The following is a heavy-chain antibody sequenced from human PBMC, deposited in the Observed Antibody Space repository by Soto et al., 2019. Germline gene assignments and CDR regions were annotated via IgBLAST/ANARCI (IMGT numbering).Heavy chain of an antibody. CDR1: GYSFTSYW. D-gene: IGHD6-6*01. CDR3: ARRRTRAARPYYYGMDV. V-gene: IGHV5-51*01. Sequence: GESLKISCKGSGYSFTSYWIGWVRQMPGKGLEWMGIIYPGDSDTRYSPSFQGQVTISADKSISTAYLQWSSLKASDTAMYYCARRRTRAARPYYYGMDVWGKGTTVTVSS. J-gene: IGHJ6*04. CDR2: IYPGDSDT.